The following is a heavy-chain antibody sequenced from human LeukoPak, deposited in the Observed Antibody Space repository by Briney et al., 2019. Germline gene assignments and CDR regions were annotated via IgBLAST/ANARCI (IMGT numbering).Heavy chain of an antibody. CDR3: AESLGSSCYRCAFDI. D-gene: IGHD2-2*01. Sequence: GGSLRLSCAASGFTFSSYWMSWVRQAPGKGLEWVANIKQDGSEKYYVDSVKGRFTISRDNSKNTLYLQMNSLRAEDTAVYYCAESLGSSCYRCAFDIWGQGTMVTVSS. J-gene: IGHJ3*02. CDR2: IKQDGSEK. CDR1: GFTFSSYW. V-gene: IGHV3-7*03.